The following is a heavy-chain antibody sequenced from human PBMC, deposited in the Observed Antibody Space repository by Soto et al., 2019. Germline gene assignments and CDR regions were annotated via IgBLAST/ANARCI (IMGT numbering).Heavy chain of an antibody. Sequence: QTLSLPCVISGDSVSINSAAWNWIRQSPSRGLEWLGRTYYRSKWYNDYAVSVKSRITINPDTSKNQFSLQLNSVTPEDTAVYYCARATIAAAGTNYYYGMDVWGQGTTVTVSS. CDR3: ARATIAAAGTNYYYGMDV. CDR1: GDSVSINSAA. J-gene: IGHJ6*02. D-gene: IGHD6-13*01. CDR2: TYYRSKWYN. V-gene: IGHV6-1*01.